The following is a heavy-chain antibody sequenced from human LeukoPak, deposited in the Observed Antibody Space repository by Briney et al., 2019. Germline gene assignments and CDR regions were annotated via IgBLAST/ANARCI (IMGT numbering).Heavy chain of an antibody. Sequence: PRASVKVSCKASGGTFSSYAISWVRQAPGQGLEWMGRIIPILGIANYAQKFQGRVTITADKSTSTAHMELSSLRSEDTAVYYCARYHSDRGYSYGYYYWGQGTLVTVSS. CDR2: IIPILGIA. V-gene: IGHV1-69*04. D-gene: IGHD5-18*01. J-gene: IGHJ4*02. CDR3: ARYHSDRGYSYGYYY. CDR1: GGTFSSYA.